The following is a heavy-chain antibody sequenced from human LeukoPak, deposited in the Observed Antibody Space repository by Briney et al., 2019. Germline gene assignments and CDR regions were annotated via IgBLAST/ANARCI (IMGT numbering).Heavy chain of an antibody. Sequence: GGSLRLSCAASGFTFGTYAMGWVRQGPGKGLVWVSRINTDESSIIYADSVKGRFTVSRDNAENTLYLQMNSLRPEDTAVYYCARDGYCSGGTCYGKDYWGQGTLVTVSS. CDR1: GFTFGTYA. J-gene: IGHJ4*02. CDR2: INTDESSI. V-gene: IGHV3-74*01. D-gene: IGHD2-15*01. CDR3: ARDGYCSGGTCYGKDY.